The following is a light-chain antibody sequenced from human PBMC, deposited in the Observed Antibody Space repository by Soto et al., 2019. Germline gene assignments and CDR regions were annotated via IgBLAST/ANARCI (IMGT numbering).Light chain of an antibody. J-gene: IGKJ1*01. Sequence: EIVMTQSPATLSVSPGERVTLSCRASQSVSSRLAWYHQKPGQSPRLLIYGASTRATGIPARFSGSGSGTEFTLTINNLQSEDFGLYYCHQYNNFWTFGQGTKVEIK. CDR1: QSVSSR. V-gene: IGKV3-15*01. CDR2: GAS. CDR3: HQYNNFWT.